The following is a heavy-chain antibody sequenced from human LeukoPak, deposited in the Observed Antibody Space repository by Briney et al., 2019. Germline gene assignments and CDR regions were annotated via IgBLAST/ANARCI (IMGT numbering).Heavy chain of an antibody. CDR1: GFSLSTSGMR. CDR3: ARSTYCSGGSCCNGDWFDP. V-gene: IGHV2-70*04. CDR2: IDWDDDK. D-gene: IGHD2-15*01. J-gene: IGHJ5*02. Sequence: SGPALVKPTQTLTLTCTFSGFSLSTSGMRVSWIRQPPGKALEWLARIDWDDDKFYSTSLKTRLTISKDTSKNQVVLTMTNMDPVDTATYYCARSTYCSGGSCCNGDWFDPWGQGTLVTVSS.